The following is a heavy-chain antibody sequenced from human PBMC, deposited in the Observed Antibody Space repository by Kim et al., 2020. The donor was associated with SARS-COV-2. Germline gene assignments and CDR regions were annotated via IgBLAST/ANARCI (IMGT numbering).Heavy chain of an antibody. J-gene: IGHJ5*02. D-gene: IGHD5-18*01. CDR2: INSDGSST. Sequence: GGSLRLSCAASGFTFSSYWMHWVRQAPGKGLVWVSRINSDGSSTSYADSVKGRFTISRDNAKNTLYLQMNSLRAEDTAVYYCARDGRRGGYSYVGWFDPWGQGTLVTVSS. CDR1: GFTFSSYW. V-gene: IGHV3-74*01. CDR3: ARDGRRGGYSYVGWFDP.